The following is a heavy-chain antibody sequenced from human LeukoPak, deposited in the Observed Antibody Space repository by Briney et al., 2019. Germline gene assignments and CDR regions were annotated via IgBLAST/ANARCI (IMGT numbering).Heavy chain of an antibody. CDR2: ISWNSGSI. CDR3: AKGTGAVDAFDI. J-gene: IGHJ3*02. D-gene: IGHD1-1*01. Sequence: SLRLSCAASGFTFDDYAMHWVRQAPGKGLEWVSGISWNSGSIGYADSVKGRFTISRDNAKNSLYLQMNSLRAEDTALYYCAKGTGAVDAFDIWGQGTMVTVSS. CDR1: GFTFDDYA. V-gene: IGHV3-9*01.